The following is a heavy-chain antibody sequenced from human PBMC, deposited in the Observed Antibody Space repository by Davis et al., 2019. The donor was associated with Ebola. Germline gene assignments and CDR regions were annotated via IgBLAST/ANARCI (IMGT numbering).Heavy chain of an antibody. J-gene: IGHJ6*02. CDR2: IYSGGST. CDR3: GTNKYYYYGMDV. Sequence: GESLKISCAASGFTFSSYAMTWVRQAPGKGLEWVSVIYSGGSTYYADSVKGRFTISRDNSKNTLYLQMNSLRAEDTAVYYCGTNKYYYYGMDVWGQGTTVTVSS. D-gene: IGHD1/OR15-1a*01. V-gene: IGHV3-53*01. CDR1: GFTFSSYA.